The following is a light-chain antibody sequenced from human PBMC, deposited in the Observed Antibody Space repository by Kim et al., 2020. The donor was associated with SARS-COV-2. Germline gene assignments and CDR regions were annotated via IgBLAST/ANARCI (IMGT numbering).Light chain of an antibody. CDR2: QTA. CDR1: QHVYKGY. J-gene: IGKJ2*01. Sequence: SPGEGATVSCRARQHVYKGYLAWYQQRLGQSPRLLIDQTANRATGSPDRFSGSGCGTDFTLTISRLEPEDFAVYYCQQYGSSPPYTFGQGTKLEI. CDR3: QQYGSSPPYT. V-gene: IGKV3-20*01.